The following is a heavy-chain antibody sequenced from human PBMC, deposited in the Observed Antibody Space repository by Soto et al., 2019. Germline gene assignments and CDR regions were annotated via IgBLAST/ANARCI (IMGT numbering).Heavy chain of an antibody. D-gene: IGHD5-12*01. Sequence: SETLSLTCTVSSGSINSGGYFWSWIRQHPGTGLEWIGYIHHNGNAYYNPSLRSRLTISVDTSKNQFSLKLDSVTAADTAVYYCATRRDGYNFYFDSWGQGTLVTVSS. V-gene: IGHV4-31*03. CDR1: SGSINSGGYF. CDR2: IHHNGNA. J-gene: IGHJ4*02. CDR3: ATRRDGYNFYFDS.